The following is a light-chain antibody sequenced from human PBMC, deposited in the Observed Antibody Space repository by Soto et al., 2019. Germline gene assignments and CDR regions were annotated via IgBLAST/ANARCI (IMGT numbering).Light chain of an antibody. CDR1: ETVATN. CDR2: GAS. Sequence: VMTQSPATLSVSPGERATLSCWASETVATNLAWYQQKPGQAPRLLISGASTRAAGISDRFRGSGSGTEFTLTIRGLEPEDSGIYHCHQHGGSPETFGQGTKLEIK. V-gene: IGKV3D-15*02. J-gene: IGKJ1*01. CDR3: HQHGGSPET.